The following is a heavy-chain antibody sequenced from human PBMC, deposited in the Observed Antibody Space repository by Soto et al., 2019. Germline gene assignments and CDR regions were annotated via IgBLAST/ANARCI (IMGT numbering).Heavy chain of an antibody. CDR1: GYTFTSYA. V-gene: IGHV1-2*04. D-gene: IGHD3-10*01. J-gene: IGHJ6*02. Sequence: ASVKVSCTASGYTFTSYAMHWVRQAPGQGLEWMGWINPNSGGTNYAQKFQGWFTMTRDTSISTAYMELSRLRSDDTAVYYCARGHTTFYYGSGTYLAPYYYYGMDVWGQGTTVTVSS. CDR2: INPNSGGT. CDR3: ARGHTTFYYGSGTYLAPYYYYGMDV.